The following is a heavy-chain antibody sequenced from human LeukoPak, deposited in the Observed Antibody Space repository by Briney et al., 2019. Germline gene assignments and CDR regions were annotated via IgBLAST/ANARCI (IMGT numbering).Heavy chain of an antibody. Sequence: SETLSLTCAVSGGSFSGYSWSWIRQPPGKGLEWIGEINNSGSTKYNPSLKSRVTISVDTSKNKFSLKLSSVTAADTAVYYCARGSRGGYCSSTSCYSAPRGYYYYGMDVWGKGTTVTVSS. CDR3: ARGSRGGYCSSTSCYSAPRGYYYYGMDV. D-gene: IGHD2-2*01. V-gene: IGHV4-34*01. CDR2: INNSGST. CDR1: GGSFSGYS. J-gene: IGHJ6*04.